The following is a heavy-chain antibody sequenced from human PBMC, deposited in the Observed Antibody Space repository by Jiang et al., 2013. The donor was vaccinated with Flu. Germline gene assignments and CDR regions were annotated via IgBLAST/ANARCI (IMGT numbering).Heavy chain of an antibody. J-gene: IGHJ4*02. Sequence: QSGSELKKPGASVKVSCKASGYTFTSYAMNWVRQAPGQGLEWMGWINPSGGSTSYAQKFQGRVTMTRDTSTSTVYMELSSLRSEDTAVYYCAIANDYGSGSPFDYWGQGTLGHRLL. CDR2: INPSGGST. D-gene: IGHD3-10*01. V-gene: IGHV1-46*03. CDR3: AIANDYGSGSPFDY. CDR1: GYTFTSYA.